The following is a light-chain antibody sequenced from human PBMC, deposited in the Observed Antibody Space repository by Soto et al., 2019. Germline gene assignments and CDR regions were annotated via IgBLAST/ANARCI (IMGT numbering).Light chain of an antibody. Sequence: QSALSQPASVSGSPGQSITISCTGTNSDVATSKYVSWYQQHPGRAPKLLIYDVSTRPSWVSARFSGSKSGNTASLTISGLQAEDEAHYYCNSYTFTTTPVLFGGGTKVTVL. CDR3: NSYTFTTTPVL. J-gene: IGLJ3*02. CDR2: DVS. CDR1: NSDVATSKY. V-gene: IGLV2-14*03.